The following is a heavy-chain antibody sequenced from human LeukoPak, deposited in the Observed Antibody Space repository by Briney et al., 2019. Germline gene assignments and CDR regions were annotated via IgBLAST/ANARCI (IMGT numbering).Heavy chain of an antibody. Sequence: PGESLQISCQRSGYNFSSQYWIGWVRQMPGKGLEWMGIIYPGDSDTRYSPSFQGQVTISADKSINPAYLKWSSLTASDTAMYYCARLRQETAFDYWGQGTLVTVSS. D-gene: IGHD1-14*01. CDR2: IYPGDSDT. J-gene: IGHJ4*02. V-gene: IGHV5-51*01. CDR3: ARLRQETAFDY. CDR1: GYNFSSQYW.